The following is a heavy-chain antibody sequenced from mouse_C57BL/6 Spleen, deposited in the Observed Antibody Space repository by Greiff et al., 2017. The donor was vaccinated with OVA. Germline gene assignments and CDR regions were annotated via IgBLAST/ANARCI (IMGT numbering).Heavy chain of an antibody. J-gene: IGHJ2*01. CDR2: IYPRDGST. V-gene: IGHV1-85*01. CDR3: ARAGDPDYFDY. CDR1: GYTFTSYD. Sequence: VQRVESGPELVKPGASVKLSCKASGYTFTSYDINWVKQRPGQGLEWIGWIYPRDGSTKYNEKFKGKATLTVDTSSSTAYMELHSLTSEDSAVYFCARAGDPDYFDYWGQGTTLTVSS.